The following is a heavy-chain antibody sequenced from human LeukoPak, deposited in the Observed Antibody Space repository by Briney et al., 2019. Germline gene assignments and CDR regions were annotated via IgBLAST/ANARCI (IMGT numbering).Heavy chain of an antibody. CDR2: INHSGST. CDR3: ARVRTCTGGTCYEDY. Sequence: SETLSLTCAVYGGSFSGYYWSWIRQPPGKGLEWIGEINHSGSTNYNPSLKSRVTISVDTSKNQFSLKLSSVTAADTAVYYCARVRTCTGGTCYEDYWGQGTLVTVSS. D-gene: IGHD2-15*01. J-gene: IGHJ4*02. CDR1: GGSFSGYY. V-gene: IGHV4-34*01.